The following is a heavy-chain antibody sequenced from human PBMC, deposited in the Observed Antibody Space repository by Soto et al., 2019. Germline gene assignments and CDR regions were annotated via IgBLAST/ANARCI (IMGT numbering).Heavy chain of an antibody. CDR3: ARRVYGYSYAD. Sequence: GESLKISCKASGYSFTTYWIGCVRQMPGKGLEWMGIIYPGDSDIRYSPSFQGQVTISADKSISTAYLQWSSLKASDTAMYYCARRVYGYSYADWGQGTLVTVSS. V-gene: IGHV5-51*01. CDR2: IYPGDSDI. CDR1: GYSFTTYW. D-gene: IGHD5-18*01. J-gene: IGHJ4*02.